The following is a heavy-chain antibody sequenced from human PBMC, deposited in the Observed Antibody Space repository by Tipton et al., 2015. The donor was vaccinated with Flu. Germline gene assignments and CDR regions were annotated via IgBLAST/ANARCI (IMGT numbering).Heavy chain of an antibody. Sequence: TLSLTCAVYGGSFSGYYWSWIRQPPGKGLEWIGEINHSGSTNYNPSLKSRVTISVDTSKNQFSLKLGSVIAADTAVYYCARVTELLWFGEARGWFDPWGQGTLVTVSS. CDR1: GGSFSGYY. D-gene: IGHD3-10*01. V-gene: IGHV4-34*01. J-gene: IGHJ5*02. CDR3: ARVTELLWFGEARGWFDP. CDR2: INHSGST.